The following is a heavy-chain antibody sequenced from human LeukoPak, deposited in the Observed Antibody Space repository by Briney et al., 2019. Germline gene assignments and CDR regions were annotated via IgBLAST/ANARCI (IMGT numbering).Heavy chain of an antibody. J-gene: IGHJ4*02. V-gene: IGHV3-21*01. Sequence: GGSLRLSCSASGFTFSSYSMNWLRQAPGKELEWVSSISSSSSYIYYADSVKGRFTISRDNAKNSLYLQMNSLRGEDKAVYYCARGEGVGVVTAIRDFDYWGQGSLVTVS. CDR1: GFTFSSYS. D-gene: IGHD2-21*02. CDR2: ISSSSSYI. CDR3: ARGEGVGVVTAIRDFDY.